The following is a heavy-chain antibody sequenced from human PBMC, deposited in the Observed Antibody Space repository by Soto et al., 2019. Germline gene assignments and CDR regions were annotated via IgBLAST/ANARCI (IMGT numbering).Heavy chain of an antibody. CDR2: ISGSGGST. V-gene: IGHV3-23*01. CDR1: GFTFSSYA. D-gene: IGHD1-1*01. CDR3: AKCWNYHYYYYMDV. Sequence: GGSLRLSCAASGFTFSSYAMSWVRQAPGKGLEWVSAISGSGGSTYYADSVKGRFTISRDNSKNTLYLQMNSLRAEDTAVYYCAKCWNYHYYYYMDVWGKGTTVTVSS. J-gene: IGHJ6*03.